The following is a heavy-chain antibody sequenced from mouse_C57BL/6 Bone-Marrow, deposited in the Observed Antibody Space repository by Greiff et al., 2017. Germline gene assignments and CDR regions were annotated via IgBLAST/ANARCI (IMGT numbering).Heavy chain of an antibody. CDR1: GFSLTSYG. CDR3: AKRHYYDSSFLAY. Sequence: QVQLKESGPGLVAPSQSLSITCTVSGFSLTSYGVDWVRQPPGKGLEWLGVLWGGGSTNYNSALMSRLSISKDNSKSQVFLKMNSLQTDDTAMYYGAKRHYYDSSFLAYWGQGTLVTVSA. J-gene: IGHJ3*01. D-gene: IGHD1-1*01. CDR2: LWGGGST. V-gene: IGHV2-9*01.